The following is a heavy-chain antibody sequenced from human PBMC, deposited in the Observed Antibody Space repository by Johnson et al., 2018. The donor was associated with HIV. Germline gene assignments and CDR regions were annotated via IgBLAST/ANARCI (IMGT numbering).Heavy chain of an antibody. CDR2: ISSDVSNK. Sequence: VESGGGVVQPGRSLRLSCAASGFTFSSFAMHWVRQAPGKGLEWVAVISSDVSNKYYADSVKGRFTISRDNSKNTLYLQMNSLSAEDTAVYYCAREPGIAVAGTDAFDIWGQGTMVTVSS. J-gene: IGHJ3*02. CDR3: AREPGIAVAGTDAFDI. CDR1: GFTFSSFA. V-gene: IGHV3-30-3*01. D-gene: IGHD6-19*01.